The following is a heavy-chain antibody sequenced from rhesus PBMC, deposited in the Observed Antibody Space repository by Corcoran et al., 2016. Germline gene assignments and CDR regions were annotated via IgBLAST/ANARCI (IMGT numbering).Heavy chain of an antibody. CDR1: GYIFTDYY. CDR2: NNPKTGGT. J-gene: IGHJ4*01. D-gene: IGHD4-29*01. V-gene: IGHV1-138*01. Sequence: QVQLVQSGAEVKKPGSSVKVSCKASGYIFTDYYMHWVRQAPGHGLAGKRENNPKTGGTNYAKKFQGRVTMTRDTSTSTAYMELSNLRSEDTAVYYCESHAATLDYWGQGVLVTVSS. CDR3: ESHAATLDY.